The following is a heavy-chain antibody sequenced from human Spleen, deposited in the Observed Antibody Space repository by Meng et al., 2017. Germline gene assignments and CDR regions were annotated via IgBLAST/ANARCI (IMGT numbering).Heavy chain of an antibody. Sequence: QVQLVESGGGVVQPGRSLRLSCAASGFTFSSYGMHWVRQAPGKGLEWVAVIWYDGSNKYYADSVKGRFTISRDNSKNTLYLQMNSLRAEDTAVYYCARASVAKYYYYGMDVWGQGTTVTVSS. J-gene: IGHJ6*02. CDR3: ARASVAKYYYYGMDV. CDR2: IWYDGSNK. D-gene: IGHD5-12*01. V-gene: IGHV3-33*01. CDR1: GFTFSSYG.